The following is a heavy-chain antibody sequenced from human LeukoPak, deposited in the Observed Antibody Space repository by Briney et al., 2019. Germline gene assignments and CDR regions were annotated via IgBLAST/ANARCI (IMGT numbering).Heavy chain of an antibody. D-gene: IGHD3-10*01. CDR2: MSNSGSTV. CDR1: GLTFRTHW. J-gene: IGHJ4*02. CDR3: ASVLWFGGIFFDY. V-gene: IGHV3-48*04. Sequence: GGSLRLSCAASGLTFRTHWMNWVRQAPGKGLEWVSYMSNSGSTVYYADSVKGRFTISRDNTKNSLYLQMNSLRAEDTAVYYCASVLWFGGIFFDYWGQGTLVTVSS.